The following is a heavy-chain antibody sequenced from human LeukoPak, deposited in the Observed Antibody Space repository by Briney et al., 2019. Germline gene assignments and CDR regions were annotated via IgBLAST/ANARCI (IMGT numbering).Heavy chain of an antibody. Sequence: NASETLSLTCAVSGGSISSGGQSWSWMRQPPGKGLEWIGYIYHSGNTYYNPSLKSRVTISVDRSKNQFSLRVNSVTAADTAVYFCARRYGYGFYYFDYWGQGTLVTVSS. J-gene: IGHJ4*02. CDR3: ARRYGYGFYYFDY. D-gene: IGHD5-18*01. CDR2: IYHSGNT. CDR1: GGSISSGGQS. V-gene: IGHV4-30-2*01.